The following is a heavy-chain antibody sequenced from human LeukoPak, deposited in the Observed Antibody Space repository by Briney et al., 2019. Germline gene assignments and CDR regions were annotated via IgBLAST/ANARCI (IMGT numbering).Heavy chain of an antibody. Sequence: SETLSLTCTVSGGSISSSSYYWGWIRQPPGKGLEWIGSIYYSGSTYYNPSLKSRVTISVDTSKNQFSLKLSSVTAADTAVYYCARQYYDIFTGSRGPGDYGGQGTLVTVSS. J-gene: IGHJ4*02. CDR3: ARQYYDIFTGSRGPGDY. CDR2: IYYSGST. CDR1: GGSISSSSYY. D-gene: IGHD3-9*01. V-gene: IGHV4-39*01.